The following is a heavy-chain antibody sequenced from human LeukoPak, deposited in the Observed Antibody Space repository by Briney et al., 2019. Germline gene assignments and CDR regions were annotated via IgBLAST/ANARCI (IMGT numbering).Heavy chain of an antibody. CDR1: GFTFSNFA. J-gene: IGHJ6*02. V-gene: IGHV3-23*01. CDR2: LRGNGDNT. CDR3: VKGRGMDV. Sequence: PGGSLRLSCATSGFTFSNFAMSWVRQAPGKALEWVSALRGNGDNTLYADSVRGRFTISRDNFMNTLHLLMNSLTADDTAVYYCVKGRGMDVWGQGTTVTVSS.